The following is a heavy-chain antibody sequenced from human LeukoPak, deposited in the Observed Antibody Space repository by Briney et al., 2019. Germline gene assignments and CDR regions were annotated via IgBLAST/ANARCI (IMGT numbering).Heavy chain of an antibody. J-gene: IGHJ4*02. D-gene: IGHD6-13*01. Sequence: PSETLSLTCTVSGGSISSYYWSWIRQPPGKGLEWIGYIYYSGSANYNPSLKSRVTISVDTSKNQFSLKLSSVTAADTAVYYCARDGIAAAETPGWGQGTLVTVSS. V-gene: IGHV4-59*01. CDR3: ARDGIAAAETPG. CDR2: IYYSGSA. CDR1: GGSISSYY.